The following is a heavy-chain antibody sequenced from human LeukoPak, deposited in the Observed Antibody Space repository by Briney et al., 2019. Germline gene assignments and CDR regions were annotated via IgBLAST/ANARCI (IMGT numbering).Heavy chain of an antibody. CDR3: ARDASYDSSGSLDY. CDR1: GGSISSGGYY. V-gene: IGHV4-30-2*01. D-gene: IGHD3-22*01. J-gene: IGHJ4*02. CDR2: IYHSRST. Sequence: PSQTLSLTCTVSGGSISSGGYYWSWIRQPPGKGLEWIGYIYHSRSTYYNPSLKSRVTISVDRSKNQFSLKLSSVTAADTAVYYCARDASYDSSGSLDYWGQGTLVTVSS.